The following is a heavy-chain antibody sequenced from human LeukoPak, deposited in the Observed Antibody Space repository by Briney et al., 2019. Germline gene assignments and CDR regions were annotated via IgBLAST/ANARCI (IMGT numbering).Heavy chain of an antibody. CDR1: GGSISSYY. J-gene: IGHJ4*02. V-gene: IGHV4-59*01. D-gene: IGHD6-19*01. CDR3: ARDGGSGWYDY. CDR2: IYYSGST. Sequence: SETLPLTGTVSGGSISSYYWSWIRQPPGKGLEWIGYIYYSGSTNYNPSLKSRVTISVDTSKNQFSLKLSSVTAADTAVYYCARDGGSGWYDYWGQGTLVTVSS.